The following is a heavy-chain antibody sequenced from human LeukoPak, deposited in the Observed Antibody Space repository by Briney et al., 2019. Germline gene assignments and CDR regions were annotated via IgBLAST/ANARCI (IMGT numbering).Heavy chain of an antibody. CDR2: IIPILGIA. CDR3: ATYSSSWYKGDYFDY. CDR1: GGTFSSYA. V-gene: IGHV1-69*04. D-gene: IGHD6-13*01. J-gene: IGHJ4*02. Sequence: SVKVSCKASGGTFSSYAISWVRQAPGQGLEWMGRIIPILGIANYAQKFQGRVTITADKSTSTAYIELSSLRSEDTAVYYCATYSSSWYKGDYFDYWGQGTLVTVSS.